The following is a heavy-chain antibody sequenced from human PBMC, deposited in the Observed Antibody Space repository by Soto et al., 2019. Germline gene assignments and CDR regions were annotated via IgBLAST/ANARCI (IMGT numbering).Heavy chain of an antibody. CDR1: GGSFSGYY. Sequence: SETLSLTCAVYGGSFSGYYWSWIRQPPGKGLEWIGEINHSGSTNYNPSLKSRVTISVDTSKNQFSLKLSSVTAADTAVYYCASIVATKANYYYYGMDVWGQGTTVT. CDR3: ASIVATKANYYYYGMDV. CDR2: INHSGST. D-gene: IGHD5-12*01. J-gene: IGHJ6*02. V-gene: IGHV4-34*01.